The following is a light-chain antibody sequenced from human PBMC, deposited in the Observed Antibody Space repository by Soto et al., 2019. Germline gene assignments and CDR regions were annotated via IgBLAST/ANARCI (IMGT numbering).Light chain of an antibody. Sequence: MLMTQSPSILSVSPGERATLFCRASQSVSSSYLAWYQQKPGQAPRLLMYGVSTRATDIPDRFSGSGSGTDFTLTISRLEPEDFAVYYCQQYGTSPWTFGQGTKVDIK. J-gene: IGKJ1*01. CDR3: QQYGTSPWT. CDR1: QSVSSSY. V-gene: IGKV3-20*01. CDR2: GVS.